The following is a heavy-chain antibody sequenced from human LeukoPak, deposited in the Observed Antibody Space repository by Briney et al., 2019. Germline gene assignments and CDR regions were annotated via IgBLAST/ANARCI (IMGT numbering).Heavy chain of an antibody. CDR3: ARVRGSYSLDY. D-gene: IGHD1-26*01. V-gene: IGHV3-7*03. CDR2: IKQDGSEK. Sequence: PGGSLRLSCVASGFTLSNYCMSCVRQSPGMGLEWVANIKQDGSEKNYVDSVKGRFTISRDNAKNSLYLQMTSLRGEDTAVYFCARVRGSYSLDYWRQGTLLTVSS. CDR1: GFTLSNYC. J-gene: IGHJ4*02.